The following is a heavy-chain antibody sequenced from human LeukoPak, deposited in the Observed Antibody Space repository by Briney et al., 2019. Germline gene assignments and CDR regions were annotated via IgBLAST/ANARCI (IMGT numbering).Heavy chain of an antibody. D-gene: IGHD3-10*01. Sequence: SETLSLTCTVSGGSINNHYWSWIRQPPGKGLEWIGDIYYDGTTNYNPSLRSRVTISVDPSKTHFSLRLGSVTAADTAVYYCARKENVYYYFDYWGQGTLVTVSS. J-gene: IGHJ4*02. CDR2: IYYDGTT. V-gene: IGHV4-59*11. CDR1: GGSINNHY. CDR3: ARKENVYYYFDY.